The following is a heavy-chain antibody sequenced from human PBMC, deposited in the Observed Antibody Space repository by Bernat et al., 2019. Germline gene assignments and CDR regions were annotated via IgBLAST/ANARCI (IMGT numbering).Heavy chain of an antibody. J-gene: IGHJ4*02. V-gene: IGHV3-73*02. CDR1: GFTFSGSA. Sequence: EVQLVESGGGLVQPGGSLKLSCAASGFTFSGSAMHWVRQASGKGREWVGRIRSKANSYATAYAASVKGRFTISRDDSKNTAYLQMNSLKTEDTAVYYCTRHEATRDYWGQGTLVTVSS. CDR2: IRSKANSYAT. CDR3: TRHEATRDY.